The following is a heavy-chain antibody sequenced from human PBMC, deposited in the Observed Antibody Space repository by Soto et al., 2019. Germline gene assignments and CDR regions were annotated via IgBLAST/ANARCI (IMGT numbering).Heavy chain of an antibody. CDR1: GYTFTSYD. CDR3: ARGGSSHPLFDY. D-gene: IGHD6-13*01. CDR2: MNPNSGNT. V-gene: IGHV1-8*01. J-gene: IGHJ4*02. Sequence: ASVKVSCKASGYTFTSYDINWVRQATGQGLEWMGWMNPNSGNTGYAQKFQDRVTMTRNTSISTAYMGLSSLRSEDTAVYYCARGGSSHPLFDYWGQGTLVTVSS.